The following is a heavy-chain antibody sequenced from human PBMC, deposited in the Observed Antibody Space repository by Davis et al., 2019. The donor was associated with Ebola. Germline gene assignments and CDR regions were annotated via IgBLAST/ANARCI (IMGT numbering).Heavy chain of an antibody. CDR2: ISYDGGDK. Sequence: GESLKISCAASAFTFSSYGMHWVRQAPGKGLEWVAVISYDGGDKNYADAVKGRFTISRDNSKNTLYLQMNSLRVEDTAVYYCAKDTSNIWFDIWGQGTMVTVSS. V-gene: IGHV3-30*18. J-gene: IGHJ3*02. CDR1: AFTFSSYG. D-gene: IGHD1-26*01. CDR3: AKDTSNIWFDI.